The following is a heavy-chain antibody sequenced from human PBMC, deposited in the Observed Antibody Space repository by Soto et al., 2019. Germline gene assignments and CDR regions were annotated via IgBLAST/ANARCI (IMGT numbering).Heavy chain of an antibody. Sequence: QVQLVQSGAEVKKPGSSVKVSCKASGGTFSSYDISWVRQAPGQGLEWMGGIIPIFGTANYAQKFQGRVTITADESTSTAYMELSSLRSEDTAVYYCARDLGYSSARNSGYFDYWGQGTLVNVSS. V-gene: IGHV1-69*01. CDR2: IIPIFGTA. CDR1: GGTFSSYD. D-gene: IGHD6-19*01. CDR3: ARDLGYSSARNSGYFDY. J-gene: IGHJ4*02.